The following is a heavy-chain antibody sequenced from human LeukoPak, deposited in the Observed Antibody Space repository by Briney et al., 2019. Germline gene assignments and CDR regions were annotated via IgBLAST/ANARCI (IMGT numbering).Heavy chain of an antibody. D-gene: IGHD6-25*01. V-gene: IGHV1-69*04. J-gene: IGHJ5*02. CDR1: GGTFSSYA. CDR2: IIPILGIA. CDR3: ARDFIGGGAATGGWFGT. Sequence: GASVKVSCKASGGTFSSYAISWVRQAPGQGLEWMGRIIPILGIANYAQKFQGRVTITADNSTSTAYMELSSLRSEDTAVYYCARDFIGGGAATGGWFGTWGQGTLVTVSS.